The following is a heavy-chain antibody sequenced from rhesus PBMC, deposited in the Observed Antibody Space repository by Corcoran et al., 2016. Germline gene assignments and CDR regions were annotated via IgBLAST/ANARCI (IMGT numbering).Heavy chain of an antibody. V-gene: IGHV4S11*01. Sequence: QVQLQESGPGLVKPLETLSLTCAVSGGSISSHYWSWIRQAPGKGLAWIGYIYGSGSSNNYSPARKSRVTRSVDTSKNQLSLKLSSVTAADTAVYYCARKAEYCTGSGCYRYFDIWGPGTPITISS. J-gene: IGHJ2*01. CDR2: IYGSGSSN. CDR3: ARKAEYCTGSGCYRYFDI. CDR1: GGSISSHY. D-gene: IGHD2-21*01.